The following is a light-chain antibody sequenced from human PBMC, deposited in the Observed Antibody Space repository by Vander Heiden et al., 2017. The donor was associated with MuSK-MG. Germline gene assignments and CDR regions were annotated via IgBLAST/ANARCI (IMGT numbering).Light chain of an antibody. J-gene: IGLJ2*01. CDR2: EDT. CDR3: QAWDTSSATVV. Sequence: SHELTQPPSVSVSPGQTATITCSGDKLGDKYASWYQQKPGQSPVLVIFEDTKRPSGIPERFSGSNSGNTATLTISGTQAMDEADYYCQAWDTSSATVVFGGGTKLTVL. CDR1: KLGDKY. V-gene: IGLV3-1*01.